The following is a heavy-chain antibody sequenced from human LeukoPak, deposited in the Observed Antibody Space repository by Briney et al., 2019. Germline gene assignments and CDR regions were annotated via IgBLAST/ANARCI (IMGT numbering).Heavy chain of an antibody. Sequence: PGGSLILSCVVSAFTSSAFWMSWVSRPPGEGLEWVSKIKKGGDEKEYVDYVKGRFHIYRENAKNSVFLQINSLGAEDTAVYYCATFSGGVPGGLLLWGKGTTVIVSS. CDR3: ATFSGGVPGGLLL. V-gene: IGHV3-7*01. J-gene: IGHJ6*04. D-gene: IGHD2-8*02. CDR2: IKKGGDEK. CDR1: AFTSSAFW.